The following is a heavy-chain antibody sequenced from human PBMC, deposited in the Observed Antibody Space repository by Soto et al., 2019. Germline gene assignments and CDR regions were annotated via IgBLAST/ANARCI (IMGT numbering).Heavy chain of an antibody. Sequence: GASVKVSCKTSGYTLSNHAIHWVRQAPGQRLEWMGWINPDNGKTKYSQRFQVRVTITRDTFATTVYMELSSLRSEDTAVYSCARSGTSWDWGQGTLVTVSS. CDR3: ARSGTSWD. D-gene: IGHD2-2*01. J-gene: IGHJ4*02. CDR2: INPDNGKT. V-gene: IGHV1-3*01. CDR1: GYTLSNHA.